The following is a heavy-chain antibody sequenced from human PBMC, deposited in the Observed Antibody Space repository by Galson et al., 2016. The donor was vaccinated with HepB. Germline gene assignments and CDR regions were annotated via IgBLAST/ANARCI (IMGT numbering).Heavy chain of an antibody. Sequence: TLSLTCAVSGGSLSSGTFPWSWIRQPPGQGLEWTGYIYRSGSTYYNPSHKTRVTISVDKSKNQFSLKLSSVTAADTAVYYCARGTRGYSNYVGPWFDPWGQGTLVTVSS. CDR2: IYRSGST. J-gene: IGHJ5*02. V-gene: IGHV4-30-2*01. CDR1: GGSLSSGTFP. D-gene: IGHD4-11*01. CDR3: ARGTRGYSNYVGPWFDP.